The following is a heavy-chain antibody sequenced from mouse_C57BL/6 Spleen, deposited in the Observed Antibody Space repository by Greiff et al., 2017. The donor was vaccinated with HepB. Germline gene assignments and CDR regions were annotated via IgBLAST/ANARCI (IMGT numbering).Heavy chain of an antibody. CDR3: ARAGIYYGNYYFDY. Sequence: VKLVESGAELVRPGTSVKMSCKASGYTFTNYWIGWAKQRPGHGLEWIGDIYPGGGYTNYNEKFKGKATLTADKSSSTAYMQFSSLTSEDSAIYYCARAGIYYGNYYFDYWGQGTTLTVSS. D-gene: IGHD2-1*01. CDR1: GYTFTNYW. CDR2: IYPGGGYT. J-gene: IGHJ2*01. V-gene: IGHV1-63*01.